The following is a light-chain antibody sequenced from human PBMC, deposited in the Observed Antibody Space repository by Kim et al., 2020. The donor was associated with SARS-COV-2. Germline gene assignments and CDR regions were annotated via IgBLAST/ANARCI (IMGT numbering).Light chain of an antibody. CDR2: GAS. Sequence: EIVMPQSPATLPVSPGERATLSCRASQSVSSNLAWYQQKPGQAPRLLIYGASTRATGIPGRFSGSGSGTEFTLTISSLQSEDFAVYYCQQYSHWPLTFGGGTKVDIK. CDR1: QSVSSN. J-gene: IGKJ4*01. CDR3: QQYSHWPLT. V-gene: IGKV3-15*01.